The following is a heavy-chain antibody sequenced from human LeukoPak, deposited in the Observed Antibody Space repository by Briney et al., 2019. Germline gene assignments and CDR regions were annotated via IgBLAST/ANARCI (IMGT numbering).Heavy chain of an antibody. CDR1: GGSFSGYY. CDR3: ARGWYGPPIYYYYYYGMDV. J-gene: IGHJ6*02. V-gene: IGHV4-34*01. CDR2: INHSGST. D-gene: IGHD3-10*01. Sequence: SETLSLTCAVSGGSFSGYYWSWIRQPPGKGLEWVGEINHSGSTNYNPSLKSRVTISVDTSKNQFSLKLSSVTAADTAVYYCARGWYGPPIYYYYYYGMDVWGQGTTVTVSS.